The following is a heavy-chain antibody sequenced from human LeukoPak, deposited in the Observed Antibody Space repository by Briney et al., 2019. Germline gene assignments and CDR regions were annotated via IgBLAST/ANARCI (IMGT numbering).Heavy chain of an antibody. Sequence: SETLSLTCAVYGGSFSGYYWSWIRQPPGKGLEWIGEINHSGSTYYNPSLKSRVTISVDTSKYQFSLELSSVTAADTAVYYCATNIPTPTTSPPLGYWGQGTLVTVSS. CDR2: INHSGST. CDR1: GGSFSGYY. J-gene: IGHJ4*02. CDR3: ATNIPTPTTSPPLGY. D-gene: IGHD1-26*01. V-gene: IGHV4-34*01.